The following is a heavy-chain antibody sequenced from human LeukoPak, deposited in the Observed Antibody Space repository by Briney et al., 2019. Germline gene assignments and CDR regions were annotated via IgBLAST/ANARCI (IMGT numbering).Heavy chain of an antibody. CDR2: IKQDGSDK. CDR3: ARDSFYGSGSLDY. J-gene: IGHJ4*02. V-gene: IGHV3-7*03. CDR1: GFTFSSFW. D-gene: IGHD3-10*01. Sequence: PGGSLRLSCAASGFTFSSFWMSWVRQAPGKGLEWVANIKQDGSDKYYVDSVNGRFTITRDNAKNSLYLQMNSLRAEDTAVYYCARDSFYGSGSLDYWGQGTLVTVSS.